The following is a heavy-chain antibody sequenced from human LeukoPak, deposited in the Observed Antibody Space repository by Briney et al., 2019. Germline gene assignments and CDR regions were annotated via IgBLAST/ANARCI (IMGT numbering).Heavy chain of an antibody. D-gene: IGHD3-22*01. V-gene: IGHV4-4*08. J-gene: IGHJ3*02. CDR2: IYSTGNT. CDR3: ARSSGCWLIDI. Sequence: KPSETLSLTCTVSGGSISGYCWGWVRQPPGKGLERVGNIYSTGNTNYNPSPTSRSTISVATSKKQFSLQLTSISAADTAAYYYARSSGCWLIDIGGQGTMVTVSS. CDR1: GGSISGYC.